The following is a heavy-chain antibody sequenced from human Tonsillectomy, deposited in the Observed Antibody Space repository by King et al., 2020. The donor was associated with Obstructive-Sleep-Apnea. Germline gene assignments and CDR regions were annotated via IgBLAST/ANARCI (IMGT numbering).Heavy chain of an antibody. V-gene: IGHV4-4*07. CDR2: VFATGGT. Sequence: QVQLQESGPGLVKPSETLSLICTVSGGSITNYYWSWIRQPAGKALEWIGRVFATGGTNYNPSLKSRVTMSIDTSKNQFSLNLRSVTAADTAVYYCARSGGYYYALDVWGQGTTVTVSS. J-gene: IGHJ6*02. D-gene: IGHD6-25*01. CDR3: ARSGGYYYALDV. CDR1: GGSITNYY.